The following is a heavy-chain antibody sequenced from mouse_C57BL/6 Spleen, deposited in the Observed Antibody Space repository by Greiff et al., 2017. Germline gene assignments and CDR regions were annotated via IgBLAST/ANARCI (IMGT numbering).Heavy chain of an antibody. D-gene: IGHD2-4*01. J-gene: IGHJ4*01. CDR1: GYTFTSYG. CDR3: ARKDYDYAPYAMDY. CDR2: INPSNGGT. V-gene: IGHV1-53*01. Sequence: QVQLQQSGAELARPGASVKLSCKASGYTFTSYGISWVKQRPGQGLEWIGNINPSNGGTNYNEKFKSKATLTVDKSSSTAYMQLSSLTSEDSAVYYCARKDYDYAPYAMDYWGQGTSVTVSS.